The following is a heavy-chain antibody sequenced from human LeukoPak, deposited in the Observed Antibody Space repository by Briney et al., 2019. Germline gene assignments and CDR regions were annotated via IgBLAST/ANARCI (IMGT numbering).Heavy chain of an antibody. Sequence: PGGSLRLSCAASGFTFDDYAMHWVRQAPGKGLEWVSGISWNSGSIGYADSVKGRFTISRDNAKNSLYLQMNSLRAEDTGVYYCARESLGTGRRYLTYWGQGTLVTVSS. CDR3: ARESLGTGRRYLTY. D-gene: IGHD1-1*01. J-gene: IGHJ4*02. V-gene: IGHV3-9*01. CDR2: ISWNSGSI. CDR1: GFTFDDYA.